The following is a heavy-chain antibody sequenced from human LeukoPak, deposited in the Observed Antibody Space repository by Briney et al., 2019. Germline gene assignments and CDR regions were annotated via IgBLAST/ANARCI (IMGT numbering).Heavy chain of an antibody. CDR2: INQDGSTK. J-gene: IGHJ4*02. CDR1: GFTFTDYY. CDR3: ARSLWPEDS. Sequence: PGGTLRLSCAASGFTFTDYYISWVRQAPGKGLEWVASINQDGSTKIYVNSVKGRFTISGDNAKESVYLQMDSLTADDTAVYYCARSLWPEDSWGQGTQVTVSS. D-gene: IGHD1-14*01. V-gene: IGHV3-7*01.